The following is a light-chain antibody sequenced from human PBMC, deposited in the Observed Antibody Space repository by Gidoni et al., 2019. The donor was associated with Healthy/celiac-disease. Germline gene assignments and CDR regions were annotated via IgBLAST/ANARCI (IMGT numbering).Light chain of an antibody. CDR2: AAS. Sequence: AIRMTQSPSSFSASTGDRVPITCRASQGISSYLAWYQQKPGKAPKILIYAASTLQSGVPSRFSGSVSGTDFTLTISCLQSEDFATYYCQQYYSYPLYTFGQGTKLEIK. J-gene: IGKJ2*01. V-gene: IGKV1-8*01. CDR1: QGISSY. CDR3: QQYYSYPLYT.